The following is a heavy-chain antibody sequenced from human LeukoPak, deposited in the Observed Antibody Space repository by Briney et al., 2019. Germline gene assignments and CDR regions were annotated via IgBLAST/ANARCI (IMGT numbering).Heavy chain of an antibody. CDR2: IWYDASNK. CDR3: AREYEGEYSSSYFDY. V-gene: IGHV3-33*08. D-gene: IGHD6-6*01. Sequence: PGGSLRLSCAVSGFTFSSYGMHWVRQAPGKGLEWVAIIWYDASNKYYADSVKGRFTISRDNSKNTLYLQMNSLRAEDTAVYYCAREYEGEYSSSYFDYWGQGTLVTVSS. J-gene: IGHJ4*02. CDR1: GFTFSSYG.